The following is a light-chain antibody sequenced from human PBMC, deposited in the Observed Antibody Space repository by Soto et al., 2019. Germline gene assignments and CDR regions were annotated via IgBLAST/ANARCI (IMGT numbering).Light chain of an antibody. V-gene: IGLV2-14*01. Sequence: QSALTQPASVSGSPGQSITISCTGTSSDVGAYNYVSWYQQHPGKAPKLMIYDVSNRPSGVSNRFSGSKSGNTASLTISGLQAEDEADYYSSSYTSSSTYVFGTGTKVTVL. CDR1: SSDVGAYNY. J-gene: IGLJ1*01. CDR3: SSYTSSSTYV. CDR2: DVS.